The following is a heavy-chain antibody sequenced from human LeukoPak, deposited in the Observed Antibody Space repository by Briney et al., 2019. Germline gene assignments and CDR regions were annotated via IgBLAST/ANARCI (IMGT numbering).Heavy chain of an antibody. Sequence: PSETLSLTCTVSGGSISSSSYYWGWIRQPPGKGLEWIGSIYYSGSTYYNPSLKSRVTISVDTSKNQFSLKLSSVTAADTAVYYCARGIIVVAPAARNWFDPWGQGTLVTVSS. D-gene: IGHD2-2*01. CDR3: ARGIIVVAPAARNWFDP. CDR1: GGSISSSSYY. CDR2: IYYSGST. J-gene: IGHJ5*02. V-gene: IGHV4-39*07.